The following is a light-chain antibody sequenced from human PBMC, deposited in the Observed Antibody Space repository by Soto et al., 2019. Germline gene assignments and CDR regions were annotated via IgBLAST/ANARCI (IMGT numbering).Light chain of an antibody. CDR1: QSISSW. J-gene: IGKJ2*01. Sequence: DIQMTQSPSTLSASVGDRVTITCRASQSISSWLAWYQQKPGKAPKLLIYKASSLESGVPSRFSGSGSGTEFTLTISSLQPDDFATYYCRQYNRGYTFGQGTKLEIK. CDR3: RQYNRGYT. V-gene: IGKV1-5*03. CDR2: KAS.